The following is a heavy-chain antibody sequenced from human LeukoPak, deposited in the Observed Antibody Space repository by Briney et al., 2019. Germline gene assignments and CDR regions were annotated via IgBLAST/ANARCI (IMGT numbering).Heavy chain of an antibody. J-gene: IGHJ6*02. D-gene: IGHD1-14*01. CDR2: IKQDGSET. CDR1: GFTFSTFW. Sequence: GGSLRLSCAASGFTFSTFWMNWVRQAPGKGLEWVANIKQDGSETYYVDSVKGRFTISRDNAKNSLYLQMNSLRAEDTAVYYCASDPHHASHMDVWGQGTTVTVSS. CDR3: ASDPHHASHMDV. V-gene: IGHV3-7*01.